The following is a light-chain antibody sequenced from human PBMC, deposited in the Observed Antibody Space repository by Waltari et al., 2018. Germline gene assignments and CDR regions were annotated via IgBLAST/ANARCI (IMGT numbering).Light chain of an antibody. CDR3: QQYNSYSRT. Sequence: DIQMTQPPSTLSASVGDRVTITCRASQSISSWLAWYQQKPGKAPKLLIYKASNLESGVPSRFSGSGSGTEFTLTISSLQPDDFATYYCQQYNSYSRTFGQGTKVEIK. J-gene: IGKJ1*01. CDR2: KAS. CDR1: QSISSW. V-gene: IGKV1-5*03.